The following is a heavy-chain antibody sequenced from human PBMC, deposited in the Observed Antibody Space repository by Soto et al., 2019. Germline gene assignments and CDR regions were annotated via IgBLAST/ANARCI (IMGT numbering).Heavy chain of an antibody. V-gene: IGHV1-46*01. D-gene: IGHD5-12*01. CDR3: ARDGSGYDSGDLYYYYGMDV. J-gene: IGHJ6*02. CDR2: INPSGGST. Sequence: ASVKVSCKASGYTFTSYYMQWVRQAPGQGLEWMGIINPSGGSTNYNPSLKSRVTISVDTSKNQFSLKLSSVTAADTAVYYCARDGSGYDSGDLYYYYGMDVWGQGTTVTVSS. CDR1: GYTFTSYY.